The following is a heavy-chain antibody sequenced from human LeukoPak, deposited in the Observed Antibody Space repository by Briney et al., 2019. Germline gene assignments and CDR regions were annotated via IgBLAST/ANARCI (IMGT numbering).Heavy chain of an antibody. J-gene: IGHJ6*02. V-gene: IGHV1-18*01. CDR3: ARVIAATLYYYYGMDV. CDR1: GYPFTSFA. CDR2: ISAYNGNT. D-gene: IGHD6-13*01. Sequence: ASVKVSCKASGYPFTSFAITWVRQAPGQGLEWMGWISAYNGNTNYAQKLQGRVTMTTDTSTSTAYMKLRSLRSDDTAVYYCARVIAATLYYYYGMDVWGQGTTVTVSS.